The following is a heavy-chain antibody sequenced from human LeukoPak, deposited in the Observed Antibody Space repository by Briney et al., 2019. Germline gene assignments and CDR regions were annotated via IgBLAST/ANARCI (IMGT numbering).Heavy chain of an antibody. V-gene: IGHV1-3*01. Sequence: ASVTVTCMPSGYSFTRHVLHWVRQAPGQGLEWMGWIKVANGDTKYSQRFQGRVTFVRDTSATTVYMDLSSLTSEDTALYYCARELTRFGELDFWGQGTLVTVSS. CDR3: ARELTRFGELDF. D-gene: IGHD3-10*01. CDR2: IKVANGDT. CDR1: GYSFTRHV. J-gene: IGHJ4*02.